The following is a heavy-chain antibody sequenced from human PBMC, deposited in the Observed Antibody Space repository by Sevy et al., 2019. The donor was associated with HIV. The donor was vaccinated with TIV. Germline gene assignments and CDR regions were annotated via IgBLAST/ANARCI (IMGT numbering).Heavy chain of an antibody. CDR3: ARGILTGYYIDWFDP. V-gene: IGHV5-51*01. J-gene: IGHJ5*02. Sequence: GESLKISCKGSGYSFTSYWIGWVRQMPGKGLEWMGIIYPGDSDTRYSPSFQGQVTISADKSISTAYLQWSSVKASDTAMYYCARGILTGYYIDWFDPWGQGTLVTVSS. CDR2: IYPGDSDT. CDR1: GYSFTSYW. D-gene: IGHD3-9*01.